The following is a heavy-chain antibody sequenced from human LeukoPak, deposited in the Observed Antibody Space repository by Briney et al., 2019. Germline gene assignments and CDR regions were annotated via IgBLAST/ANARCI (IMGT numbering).Heavy chain of an antibody. CDR2: IKQDGSEK. CDR3: ARDQSAAAAYYYYYGMDV. V-gene: IGHV3-7*01. Sequence: PGGSLRLSCAASGFTFSSYWMSWVRQAPGKGLEWVANIKQDGSEKYYVDSVKGRFTISRDNAKNSLYLQMNSLRAEDTAAYYCARDQSAAAAYYYYYGMDVWGQGTTVTVSS. CDR1: GFTFSSYW. D-gene: IGHD6-13*01. J-gene: IGHJ6*02.